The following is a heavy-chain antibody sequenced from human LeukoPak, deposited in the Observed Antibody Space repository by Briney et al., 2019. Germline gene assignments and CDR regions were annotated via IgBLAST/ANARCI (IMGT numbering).Heavy chain of an antibody. CDR2: IRSKAYGGTT. J-gene: IGHJ4*02. CDR1: GFTFSDYY. Sequence: GGSLRLSCAASGFTFSDYYISWIRQAPGRGLEWVGFIRSKAYGGTTEYAASVKGRFTISRDDSKSIAYLQMNSLKTEDTAVYYCTRVQYYDILTGLLDYWGQGTLVTVSS. D-gene: IGHD3-9*01. CDR3: TRVQYYDILTGLLDY. V-gene: IGHV3-49*03.